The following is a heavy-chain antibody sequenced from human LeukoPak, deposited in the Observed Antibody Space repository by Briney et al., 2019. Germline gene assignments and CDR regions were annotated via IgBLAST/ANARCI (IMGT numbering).Heavy chain of an antibody. CDR1: GFTFSGFG. J-gene: IGHJ3*02. CDR3: AREDLITGNHAFDI. CDR2: ISYDGSNK. V-gene: IGHV3-30*19. Sequence: GGSLRLSCAASGFTFSGFGMHWVRQAPGKGLEWVAVISYDGSNKYYADSVKGRFTISRDNSKNTLYLQMNSLRAEDTAVYYCAREDLITGNHAFDIWGQGTMVTVSS. D-gene: IGHD1-14*01.